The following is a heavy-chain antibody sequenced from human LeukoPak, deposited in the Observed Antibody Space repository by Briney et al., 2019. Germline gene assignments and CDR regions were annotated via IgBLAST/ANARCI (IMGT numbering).Heavy chain of an antibody. CDR1: GGSFSGYY. V-gene: IGHV4-34*01. Sequence: PSETLSLTCAVYGGSFSGYYWSWIRQPPGKGLEWIGEINHSGSTNYNPSLKSRVTISVDTSKNQFSLKLSSVTAADTAVYYCARAHTEYSSGWYLGVSWWFLWDRFDYWGQGTLVTVSS. CDR3: ARAHTEYSSGWYLGVSWWFLWDRFDY. J-gene: IGHJ4*02. CDR2: INHSGST. D-gene: IGHD6-19*01.